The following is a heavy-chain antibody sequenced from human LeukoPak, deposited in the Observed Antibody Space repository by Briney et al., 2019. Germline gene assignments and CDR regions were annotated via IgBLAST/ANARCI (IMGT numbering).Heavy chain of an antibody. Sequence: GRSLRLSCAAPGFTFSSYSMNWVRQAPGKGLEWVSYISSSSSTIYYADSVKGRFTISRDNAKNSLYLQMNSLRAEDTAVYYCAREIVADGDYWGQGTLVTVSS. J-gene: IGHJ4*02. CDR1: GFTFSSYS. D-gene: IGHD5-12*01. V-gene: IGHV3-48*01. CDR2: ISSSSSTI. CDR3: AREIVADGDY.